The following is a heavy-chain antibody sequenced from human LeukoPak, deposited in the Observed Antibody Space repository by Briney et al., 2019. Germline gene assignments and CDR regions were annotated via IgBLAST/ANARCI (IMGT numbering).Heavy chain of an antibody. CDR2: INYSGGT. V-gene: IGHV4-34*01. CDR1: GGYLSAHH. D-gene: IGHD4-23*01. Sequence: KPSDTLSLTRAVYGGYLSAHHWICMRQPPGKGLEWIGKINYSGGTNYNRSFKSQVTISVDTSKNQFSLRLTSVTAAYTAFYYCARGAYCGDNSGTMDVWGQGTTVTVSS. J-gene: IGHJ6*02. CDR3: ARGAYCGDNSGTMDV.